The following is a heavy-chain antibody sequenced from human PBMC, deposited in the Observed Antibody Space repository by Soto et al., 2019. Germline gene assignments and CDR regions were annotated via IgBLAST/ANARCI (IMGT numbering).Heavy chain of an antibody. V-gene: IGHV5-51*01. Sequence: PGESLKISCKGSGYSCTTYWISWVRQMPGKGLEWMGIIYPGDSDTRYSPSFQGQVTISADKSISTAYLQWSSLKASDTAMYYCARTSAAGKYYYGMDVWGQGTTVTGSS. J-gene: IGHJ6*02. CDR1: GYSCTTYW. CDR3: ARTSAAGKYYYGMDV. D-gene: IGHD6-13*01. CDR2: IYPGDSDT.